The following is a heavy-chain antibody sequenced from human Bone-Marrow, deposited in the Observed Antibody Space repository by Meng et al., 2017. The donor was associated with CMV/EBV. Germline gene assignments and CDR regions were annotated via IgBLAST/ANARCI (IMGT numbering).Heavy chain of an antibody. D-gene: IGHD2-2*01. V-gene: IGHV3-30*04. CDR2: ISYDGSNK. CDR3: ARDRYCSSTSCYRGFDY. CDR1: GFTFSSYA. Sequence: GESLKISCAASGFTFSSYAMHWVRQAPGKGLEWVAVISYDGSNKYYADSVKGRFTISRDNSKNTLYLQMNSLRAEDTAVYYCARDRYCSSTSCYRGFDYWGQGTLVTGSS. J-gene: IGHJ4*02.